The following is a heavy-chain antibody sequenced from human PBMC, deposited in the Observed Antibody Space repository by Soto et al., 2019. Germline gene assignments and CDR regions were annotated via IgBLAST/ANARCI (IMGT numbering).Heavy chain of an antibody. CDR3: ARGGSSSDNGMDV. Sequence: EVQLVESWGGLVQPGGSLRLSCAASGFTFSTYSMNWVRQAPGKGLEWVSYISSRSYTIYYVDSVKGRFTISRDNAKNSLYLQMNSLRDEDTAVYYCARGGSSSDNGMDVWGQGTTVTVSS. D-gene: IGHD6-6*01. V-gene: IGHV3-48*02. CDR2: ISSRSYTI. CDR1: GFTFSTYS. J-gene: IGHJ6*02.